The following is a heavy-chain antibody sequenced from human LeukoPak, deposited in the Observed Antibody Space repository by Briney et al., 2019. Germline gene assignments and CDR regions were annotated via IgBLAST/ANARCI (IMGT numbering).Heavy chain of an antibody. Sequence: GGSLRLSCAASGFTFRTSGMNWVRQAPGKGLEWVSYISSSGTTISYAQSVKGRFTITRDNAQSTLYLQMSSLRAEDSALYYCAKHLFHYRKYNSDYGVLDTWGQGTLVTVSS. D-gene: IGHD4-11*01. CDR1: GFTFRTSG. CDR3: AKHLFHYRKYNSDYGVLDT. J-gene: IGHJ5*02. CDR2: ISSSGTTI. V-gene: IGHV3-48*01.